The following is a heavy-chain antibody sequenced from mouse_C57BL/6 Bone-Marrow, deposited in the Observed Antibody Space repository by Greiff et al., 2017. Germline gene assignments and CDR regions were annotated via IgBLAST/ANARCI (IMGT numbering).Heavy chain of an antibody. CDR3: ARRQLRGGGFAY. CDR1: GYTFTSYW. Sequence: VQLQQPGAELVRPGTSVKLSCKASGYTFTSYWMHWVKQRPGQGLEWIGVIDPSDSYTNYNQKFKGKATLPVDTSSSTAYMQLSSLTSEDSAVYYGARRQLRGGGFAYWGQGTLVTVSA. D-gene: IGHD2-4*01. CDR2: IDPSDSYT. J-gene: IGHJ3*01. V-gene: IGHV1-59*01.